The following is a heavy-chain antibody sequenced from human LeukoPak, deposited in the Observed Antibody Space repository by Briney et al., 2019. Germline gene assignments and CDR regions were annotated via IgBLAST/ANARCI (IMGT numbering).Heavy chain of an antibody. CDR1: GFTFSSYA. Sequence: PGRSLRLSCAASGFTFSSYALHWVRQAPGKGLEWVAVISYDGSNKYYADSVKGRFTISRDNSRNTLYLQMDSLRAEDTAVYYCVKYCSGISCYSGLYWGQGSLVTVAS. CDR2: ISYDGSNK. D-gene: IGHD2-15*01. V-gene: IGHV3-30-3*02. J-gene: IGHJ4*02. CDR3: VKYCSGISCYSGLY.